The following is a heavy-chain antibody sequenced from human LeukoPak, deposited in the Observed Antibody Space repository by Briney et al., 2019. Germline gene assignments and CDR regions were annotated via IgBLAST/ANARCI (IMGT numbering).Heavy chain of an antibody. Sequence: PSGTLSLTCTVSGGSIISSSHYWAWIRQPPGKGLEWIGSIYYNGGTFYSPSLKSRASISVDTSKNQLSLKLSSVTAADTSVYFCAREEASAADYWGQGTLVTVSS. CDR2: IYYNGGT. J-gene: IGHJ4*02. CDR1: GGSIISSSHY. D-gene: IGHD6-13*01. CDR3: AREEASAADY. V-gene: IGHV4-39*01.